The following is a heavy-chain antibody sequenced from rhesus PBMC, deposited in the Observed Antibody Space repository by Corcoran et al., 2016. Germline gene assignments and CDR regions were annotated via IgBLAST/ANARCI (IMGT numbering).Heavy chain of an antibody. Sequence: QVQLQESGPGLVKPSETLSLPCAVPCGSISIGYFYLTWLRQPPGKGLVWIGYITYSGSTSYNPSLKSRVTISRDTSKNQFSLKLSSATAADTAVYYCARDGPGWNSFDYWGQGVLITVSS. J-gene: IGHJ4*01. CDR3: ARDGPGWNSFDY. V-gene: IGHV4-122*02. D-gene: IGHD1-20*01. CDR1: CGSISIGYFY. CDR2: ITYSGST.